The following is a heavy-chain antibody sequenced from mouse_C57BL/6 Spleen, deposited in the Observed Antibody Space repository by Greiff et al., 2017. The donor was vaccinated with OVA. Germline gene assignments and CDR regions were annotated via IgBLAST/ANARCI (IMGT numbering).Heavy chain of an antibody. CDR3: ARGLRDYDNYAMDY. J-gene: IGHJ4*01. D-gene: IGHD2-4*01. CDR2: IYPGSGNT. Sequence: QVQLQQPGAELVRPGASVKLSCKASGYTFTDYYINWVKQRPGQGLEWIARIYPGSGNTYYNEKFKGKATLTAEKSSSTAYMQLSSLTSEDSAVYFCARGLRDYDNYAMDYWGQGTSVTVSS. CDR1: GYTFTDYY. V-gene: IGHV1-76*01.